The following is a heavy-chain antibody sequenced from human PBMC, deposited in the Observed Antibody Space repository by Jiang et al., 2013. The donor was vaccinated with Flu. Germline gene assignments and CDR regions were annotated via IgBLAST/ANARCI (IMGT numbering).Heavy chain of an antibody. J-gene: IGHJ4*02. D-gene: IGHD3-10*01. CDR1: GFTFSSYA. V-gene: IGHV3-30-3*01. Sequence: VQLVESGGGVVQPGRSLRLSCAASGFTFSSYAMHWVRQAPGKGLEWVAVISYDGSNKYYADSVKGRFTISRDNSKNTLYPQMNSLRAEDTAVYYCARDASDSLLWFGELFYFDYWGQGTLVTVSS. CDR3: ARDASDSLLWFGELFYFDY. CDR2: ISYDGSNK.